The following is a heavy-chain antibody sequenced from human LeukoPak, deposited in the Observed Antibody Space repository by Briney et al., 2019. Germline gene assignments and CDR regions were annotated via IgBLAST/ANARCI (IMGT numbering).Heavy chain of an antibody. CDR2: IYYSGST. J-gene: IGHJ5*02. V-gene: IGHV4-39*07. Sequence: SETLSLTCTVSGGSISSSSYYWGWIRQPPGKGLEWIGSIYYSGSTYYNPSLKSRVTISVDTSKNQFSLKLSSVTAADTAVYYCARDQMRVVVAQQEPINWFDPWGQGTLVTVSS. CDR3: ARDQMRVVVAQQEPINWFDP. D-gene: IGHD2-15*01. CDR1: GGSISSSSYY.